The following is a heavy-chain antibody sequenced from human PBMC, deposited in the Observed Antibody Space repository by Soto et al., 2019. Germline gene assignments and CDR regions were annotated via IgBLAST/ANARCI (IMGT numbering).Heavy chain of an antibody. J-gene: IGHJ3*01. CDR2: INPATGTT. V-gene: IGHV1-18*01. D-gene: IGHD5-18*01. CDR1: GYTFTSYG. Sequence: ASVKVSCKASGYTFTSYGISWVRQAPGQGLEWMGWINPATGTTKYEQNLEGRLSLTRDTSTSTGFMDLSRLKSDDSATYYCARKGYGVAFDAWAQGTLVTVSS. CDR3: ARKGYGVAFDA.